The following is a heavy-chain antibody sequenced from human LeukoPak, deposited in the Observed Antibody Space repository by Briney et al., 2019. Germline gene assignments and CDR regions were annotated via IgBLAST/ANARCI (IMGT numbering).Heavy chain of an antibody. V-gene: IGHV4-59*12. CDR3: ARGGTMIDDAFDI. D-gene: IGHD3-22*01. CDR2: IYHSGST. CDR1: SGSISTYY. Sequence: PSETLSLTCTFSSGSISTYYWSWIRQPPGKGLEWIGYIYHSGSTYYNPSLKSRVTISVDRSKNQFSLKLSSVTAADTAVYYCARGGTMIDDAFDIWGQGTMVTVSS. J-gene: IGHJ3*02.